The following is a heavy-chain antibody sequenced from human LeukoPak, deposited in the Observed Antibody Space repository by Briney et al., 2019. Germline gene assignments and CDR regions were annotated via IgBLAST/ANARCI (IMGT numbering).Heavy chain of an antibody. V-gene: IGHV1-18*01. CDR1: GYIFTNYG. J-gene: IGHJ5*02. D-gene: IGHD2-2*01. CDR3: ARAGSRYCSSTSCYRP. CDR2: ISVYNGDT. Sequence: ASVKVSCKASGYIFTNYGISWVRQAPGQGLEWMGWISVYNGDTNYAQKLQGRVTMTTDTSTSTAYMEVRSLRSDDTAVYYCARAGSRYCSSTSCYRPWGQGTLVTVSS.